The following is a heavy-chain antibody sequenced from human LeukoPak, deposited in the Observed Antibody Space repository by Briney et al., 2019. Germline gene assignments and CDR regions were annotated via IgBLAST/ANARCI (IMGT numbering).Heavy chain of an antibody. CDR3: TTSACTNDICSTSVDY. J-gene: IGHJ4*02. D-gene: IGHD2-8*01. CDR1: GVTFSKAW. CDR2: IKSKTDGGTT. V-gene: IGHV3-15*01. Sequence: GGSLRLSCAASGVTFSKAWMSWVRQAPGKGLEWVGLIKSKTDGGTTDYAAPVKGRFTISRDDSKNTLYLQMNSLKVEDTAVYYCTTSACTNDICSTSVDYWGQGTLVTVSS.